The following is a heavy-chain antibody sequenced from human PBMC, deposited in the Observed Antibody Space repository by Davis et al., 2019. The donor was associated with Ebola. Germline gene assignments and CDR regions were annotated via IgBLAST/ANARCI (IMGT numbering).Heavy chain of an antibody. Sequence: SETLSLTCAVSGGSISSGGYSWSWIRQPPGKGLEWIGYIYYSGSTNYNPSLKSRVTISVDTSKNQFSLKLSSVTAADTAVYYCARGELLWFGELLYGYYYGMDVWGQGTTVTVSS. CDR1: GGSISSGGYS. V-gene: IGHV4-61*08. J-gene: IGHJ6*02. D-gene: IGHD3-10*01. CDR3: ARGELLWFGELLYGYYYGMDV. CDR2: IYYSGST.